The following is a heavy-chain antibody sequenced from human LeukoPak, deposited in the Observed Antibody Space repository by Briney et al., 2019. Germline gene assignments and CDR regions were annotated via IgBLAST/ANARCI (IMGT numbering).Heavy chain of an antibody. CDR2: IYTSGST. V-gene: IGHV4-4*07. CDR3: AKFFTTDYYFDY. Sequence: MPSETLSLTCTVSGGSISRYYWGWIRQPAGKGLEWVGRIYTSGSTNYNPSLKSRVSMSVDTSKNQFSLKLSSVTAADTAVYYCAKFFTTDYYFDYWGQGTLATVSS. J-gene: IGHJ4*02. CDR1: GGSISRYY. D-gene: IGHD3-22*01.